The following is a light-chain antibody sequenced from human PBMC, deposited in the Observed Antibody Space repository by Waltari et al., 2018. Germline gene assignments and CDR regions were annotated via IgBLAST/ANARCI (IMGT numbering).Light chain of an antibody. J-gene: IGLJ3*02. Sequence: QLVLTQSPSASASLGASVKLTCTLSSGLSSNVIAWLQQQPEKGPRYLMKVTSDGSHSKGDEIPERFSGSSSGAERYLTISSLQSEDEADYHCQTGGHGTWVFGGGTKLTIL. CDR1: SGLSSNV. CDR2: VTSDGSH. V-gene: IGLV4-69*01. CDR3: QTGGHGTWV.